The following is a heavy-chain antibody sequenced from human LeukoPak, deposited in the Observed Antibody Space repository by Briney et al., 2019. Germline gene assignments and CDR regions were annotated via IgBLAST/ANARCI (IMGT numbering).Heavy chain of an antibody. CDR1: GYSISSGYY. J-gene: IGHJ6*03. V-gene: IGHV4-38-2*02. Sequence: SETLSLTXTVSGYSISSGYYWDWIRPPPGKGLEWIGSIYHSGSTYYNPSLKSRVTISVDTSKNQFSLKLSSVTAADTAVYYCATITTYYDFWSGPPDYYMDVWGKGTTVTVSS. D-gene: IGHD3-3*01. CDR2: IYHSGST. CDR3: ATITTYYDFWSGPPDYYMDV.